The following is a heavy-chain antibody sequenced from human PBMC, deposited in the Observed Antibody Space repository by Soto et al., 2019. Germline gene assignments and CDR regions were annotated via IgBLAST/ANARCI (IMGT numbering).Heavy chain of an antibody. CDR3: AKEGTGTTSWFDP. D-gene: IGHD1-7*01. CDR1: GYTLTSYY. CDR2: INPSGGST. J-gene: IGHJ5*02. V-gene: IGHV1-46*01. Sequence: ASVKVSCKASGYTLTSYYMHWVRQAPGQGLEWMGIINPSGGSTSYAQKFQGRVTMTRDTSTSTVYMELSSLRSEDTAVYYCAKEGTGTTSWFDPWGQGTLVTVSS.